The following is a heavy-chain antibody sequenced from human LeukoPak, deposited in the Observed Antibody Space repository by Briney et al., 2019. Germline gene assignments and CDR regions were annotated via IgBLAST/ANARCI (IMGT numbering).Heavy chain of an antibody. D-gene: IGHD3-22*01. Sequence: SETLSLTCAVSGGSISSGGYSWSWIRQPPGKGLEWIGYIYHSGSTYYNPSLKSRVTISVDRSKNQFSLKLSSVTAADTAVYYCARQPKITMIVGDDAFDIWGQGQWSPSLQ. V-gene: IGHV4-30-2*01. CDR3: ARQPKITMIVGDDAFDI. CDR1: GGSISSGGYS. CDR2: IYHSGST. J-gene: IGHJ3*02.